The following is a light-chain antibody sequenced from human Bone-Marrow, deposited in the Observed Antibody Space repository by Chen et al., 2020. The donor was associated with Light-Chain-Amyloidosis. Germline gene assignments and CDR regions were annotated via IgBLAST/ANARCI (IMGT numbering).Light chain of an antibody. J-gene: IGLJ1*01. CDR2: DIS. CDR1: SSDVDGYNY. V-gene: IGLV2-14*01. Sequence: QSALTQPASVFGSPGQSITISCTGTSSDVDGYNYVSWYQQHPGKAPKLMIYDISNRPSGVSNRFSGSKSGNTAYLTISGLQAEDEADYYCSSYTSRSTLDVFGTGTKVTVL. CDR3: SSYTSRSTLDV.